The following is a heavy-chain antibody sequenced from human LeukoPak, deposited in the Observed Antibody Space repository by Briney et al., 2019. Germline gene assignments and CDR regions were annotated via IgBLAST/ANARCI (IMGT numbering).Heavy chain of an antibody. CDR3: AKDLGELRYFDWLLSEDDY. CDR1: GFTFSSYG. J-gene: IGHJ4*02. D-gene: IGHD3-9*01. Sequence: GGSLRLSCAASGFTFSSYGMHWVRQAPGKGLEWVAVISYDGSNKYYADSVKGRFTISRDNSKNTLYLQMNSLRAEDTAVYYCAKDLGELRYFDWLLSEDDYWGQGTLVTVSS. V-gene: IGHV3-30*18. CDR2: ISYDGSNK.